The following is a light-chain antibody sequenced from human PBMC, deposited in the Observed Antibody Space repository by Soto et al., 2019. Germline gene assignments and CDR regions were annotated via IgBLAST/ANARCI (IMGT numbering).Light chain of an antibody. Sequence: QSVLTQPPSMSAAPGQKVIISCSGSSSNIRNNYVSWYQQLPGTAPTLLIYDNDKRPSGTPDRFSGSKSGTSATLGISGLQTGDEADYYCGAWDTSLSAVVFGGGTKLTVL. CDR2: DND. J-gene: IGLJ2*01. CDR1: SSNIRNNY. CDR3: GAWDTSLSAVV. V-gene: IGLV1-51*01.